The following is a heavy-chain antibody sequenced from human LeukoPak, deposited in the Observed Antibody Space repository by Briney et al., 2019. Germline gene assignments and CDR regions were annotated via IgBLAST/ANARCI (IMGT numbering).Heavy chain of an antibody. Sequence: GGSLRLSCAASGFSFSSYAMSWVRQAPGKGLEWVSSNSHDGGGKYYADSVKGRFTISRDNSKGTLYLQMSSLRAEDTAIYYCAKRESYSNSPIHYWGQGTLVTVSS. J-gene: IGHJ4*02. V-gene: IGHV3-23*01. CDR2: NSHDGGGK. D-gene: IGHD6-13*01. CDR3: AKRESYSNSPIHY. CDR1: GFSFSSYA.